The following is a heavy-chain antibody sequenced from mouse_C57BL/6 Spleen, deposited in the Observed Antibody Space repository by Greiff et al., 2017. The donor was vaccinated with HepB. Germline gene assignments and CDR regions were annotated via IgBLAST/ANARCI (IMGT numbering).Heavy chain of an antibody. J-gene: IGHJ2*01. D-gene: IGHD1-1*01. V-gene: IGHV1-39*01. CDR2: INPNYGTT. Sequence: VQLQQSGPELVKPGASVKISCKASGYSFTDYNMNWVKQSNGKSLEWIGVINPNYGTTSYNQKFKGKATLTVDQSSSTAYMQLNSLTSEDSAVYFCARSYYYCSSYIFDYWGQGTTLTVSS. CDR3: ARSYYYCSSYIFDY. CDR1: GYSFTDYN.